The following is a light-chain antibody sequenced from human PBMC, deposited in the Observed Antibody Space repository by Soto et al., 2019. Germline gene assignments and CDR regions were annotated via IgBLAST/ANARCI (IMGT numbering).Light chain of an antibody. CDR2: AAS. J-gene: IGKJ2*03. CDR3: LQSYSTLPYS. CDR1: QSISSY. Sequence: DIQMTQSPSSLSASVGDRVTITCRASQSISSYLNWCQQKPGKAPKLLIYAASSLQSGVPSMFSGSGSGTDVTLTVSSLQPEDLATYFWLQSYSTLPYSFGQGTKLEMK. V-gene: IGKV1-39*01.